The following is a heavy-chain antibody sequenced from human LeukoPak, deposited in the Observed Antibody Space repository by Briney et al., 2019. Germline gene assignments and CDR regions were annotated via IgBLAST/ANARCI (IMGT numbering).Heavy chain of an antibody. Sequence: GGSLRLSCAASGFTFSSYGMHWVRQAPGKGLEWVAVISYDGSNKYYADSVKGRFTISRDNAKNSLYLQMNSLRDEDTAVYYCARDMTFCSGGSCYSLGFDIWGQGTMVTVSS. CDR2: ISYDGSNK. D-gene: IGHD2-15*01. CDR3: ARDMTFCSGGSCYSLGFDI. CDR1: GFTFSSYG. J-gene: IGHJ3*02. V-gene: IGHV3-30*03.